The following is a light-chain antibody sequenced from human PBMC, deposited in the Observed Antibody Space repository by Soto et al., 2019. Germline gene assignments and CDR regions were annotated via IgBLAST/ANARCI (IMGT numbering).Light chain of an antibody. CDR2: DVS. CDR3: SSYTSSSTPYV. J-gene: IGLJ1*01. CDR1: SSDVGAYNY. V-gene: IGLV2-14*01. Sequence: QPALTQPAYVSGSPGQSITISCTGTSSDVGAYNYVSWYQQHPGTAPKLMIYDVSNRPSGVSNRFSGSKYGNTASLTISGLQAEDEADYYCSSYTSSSTPYVFGSGTRSPS.